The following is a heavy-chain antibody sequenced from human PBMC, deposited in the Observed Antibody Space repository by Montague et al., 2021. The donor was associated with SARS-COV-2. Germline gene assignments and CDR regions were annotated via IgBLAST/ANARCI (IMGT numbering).Heavy chain of an antibody. CDR3: ARESATAQYLEY. CDR1: GDSISSYY. V-gene: IGHV4-59*01. J-gene: IGHJ4*01. D-gene: IGHD2-2*01. Sequence: SETLSLTCTVSGDSISSYYWTWIRQPPGRGLERIGYVFQSGYSNSNRSLKGRVTISVYTSRNQFYLKLSSVTAADTAVYYCARESATAQYLEYWGQGALVTVSS. CDR2: VFQSGYS.